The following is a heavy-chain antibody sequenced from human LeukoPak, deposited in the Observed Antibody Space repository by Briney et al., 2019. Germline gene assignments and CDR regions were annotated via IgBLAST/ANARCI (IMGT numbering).Heavy chain of an antibody. Sequence: GASVKVSCKASGGTFSSYAISWVRQAPGQGLEWMGWISAYNGNTNYAQKLQGRVTMTTDTSTSTAYMELRSLRSDDTAVYYCARAGWLSGGPAFDIWGQGTMVTVSS. CDR3: ARAGWLSGGPAFDI. CDR1: GGTFSSYA. CDR2: ISAYNGNT. D-gene: IGHD3-22*01. V-gene: IGHV1-18*01. J-gene: IGHJ3*02.